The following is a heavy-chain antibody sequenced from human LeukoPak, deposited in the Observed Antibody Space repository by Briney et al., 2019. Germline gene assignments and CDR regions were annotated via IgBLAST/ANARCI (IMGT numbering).Heavy chain of an antibody. Sequence: GGSLRLSCAASGFTGSNNYVSWARQLPGKGLVWVSRISPTGSTTSYADSVKGRFTVSRDNAKNTLYLQVNNLRAEDTAVYYCARGPSSNWSGLDFWGQGTLLTVSS. D-gene: IGHD6-13*01. V-gene: IGHV3-74*01. J-gene: IGHJ4*02. CDR3: ARGPSSNWSGLDF. CDR1: GFTGSNNY. CDR2: ISPTGSTT.